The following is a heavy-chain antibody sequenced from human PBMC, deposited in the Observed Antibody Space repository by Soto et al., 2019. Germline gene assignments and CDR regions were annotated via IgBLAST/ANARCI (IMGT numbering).Heavy chain of an antibody. CDR3: ARSGSSKDLVLAPAELRLFFWFDP. CDR1: GGSISSYY. D-gene: IGHD2-2*01. V-gene: IGHV4-59*01. CDR2: IYYSGST. Sequence: PSETLSLTCTVSGGSISSYYWSWIRQPPGKGLEWIGYIYYSGSTNYNPSLKSRVTISVDTSKNQFSLKLSSVTAADTAVYYCARSGSSKDLVLAPAELRLFFWFDPWGQGTLVTVS. J-gene: IGHJ5*02.